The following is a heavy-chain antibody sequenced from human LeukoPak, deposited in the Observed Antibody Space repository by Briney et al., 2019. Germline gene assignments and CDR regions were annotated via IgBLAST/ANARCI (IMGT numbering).Heavy chain of an antibody. CDR1: GGTFSSYA. D-gene: IGHD3-3*01. CDR3: ARESDWSGYYDY. Sequence: ASVKVSCKASGGTFSSYAISWVRQAPGQGLEWMGRIIPIFGTANYAQKFQGRVTITTDESMSTAYMELSSLRSEDTAVYYCARESDWSGYYDYWGQGTLVTVSS. V-gene: IGHV1-69*05. CDR2: IIPIFGTA. J-gene: IGHJ4*02.